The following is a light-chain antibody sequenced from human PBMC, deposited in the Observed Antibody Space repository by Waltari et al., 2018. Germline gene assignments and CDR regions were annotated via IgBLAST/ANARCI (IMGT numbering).Light chain of an antibody. CDR2: EVS. Sequence: QSALTQPASVSGSPGQSITISCTGTSNDVGGYGYVSWYQQYPGKAPKLIIYEVSYPPSGIFTRFSGSKSGNTASLTISGLQAEDKADYYCSSHTATVPHVFGTGTRVTVV. V-gene: IGLV2-14*01. J-gene: IGLJ1*01. CDR3: SSHTATVPHV. CDR1: SNDVGGYGY.